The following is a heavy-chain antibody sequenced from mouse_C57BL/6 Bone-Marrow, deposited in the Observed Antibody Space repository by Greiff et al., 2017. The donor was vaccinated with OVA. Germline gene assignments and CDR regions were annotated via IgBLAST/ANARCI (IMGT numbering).Heavy chain of an antibody. CDR1: EYEFPSHD. J-gene: IGHJ3*01. CDR2: INSDGGST. V-gene: IGHV5-2*01. CDR3: AYYSNAWFAY. Sequence: EVKLMESGGGLVQPGESLKLSCESNEYEFPSHDMSWVRKTPEKRLELVAAINSDGGSTYYPDTMERRFIISRDNTKKTLYLQMSSLRSEDTALYYAAYYSNAWFAYWGQGTLVTVSA. D-gene: IGHD2-5*01.